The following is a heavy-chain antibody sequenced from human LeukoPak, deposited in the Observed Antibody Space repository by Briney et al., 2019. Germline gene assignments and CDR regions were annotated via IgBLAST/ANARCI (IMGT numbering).Heavy chain of an antibody. D-gene: IGHD6-13*01. V-gene: IGHV1-46*01. CDR3: ARGGIAAAGTYYYYYYYMDV. J-gene: IGHJ6*03. CDR1: GYTFTSNY. CDR2: ISPSGGST. Sequence: ASVKVSCKAFGYTFTSNYMHWVRQAPGQGPEWMGVISPSGGSTTYAQKFQGRVTLTRDMSTSTAYMELRSLRSDDTAVYYCARGGIAAAGTYYYYYYYMDVWGKGTTVTVSS.